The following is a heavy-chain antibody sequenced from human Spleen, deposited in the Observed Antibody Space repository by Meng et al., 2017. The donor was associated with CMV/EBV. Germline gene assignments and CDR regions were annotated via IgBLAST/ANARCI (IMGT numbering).Heavy chain of an antibody. V-gene: IGHV3-30*02. CDR3: AKDQIRVAVVITTFPPHGDY. CDR2: IRYDGSDK. Sequence: SCAASGFTFSSYAMHWVRQAPGKGLEWVAFIRYDGSDKYYADSVKGRFTISRDNSKNTLYLQMNSLRAEDTAVYYCAKDQIRVAVVITTFPPHGDYWGQGTLVTVSS. J-gene: IGHJ4*02. CDR1: GFTFSSYA. D-gene: IGHD3-22*01.